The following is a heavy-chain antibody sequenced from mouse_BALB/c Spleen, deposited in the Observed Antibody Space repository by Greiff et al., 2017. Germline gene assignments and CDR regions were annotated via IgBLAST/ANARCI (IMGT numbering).Heavy chain of an antibody. V-gene: IGHV14-3*02. CDR3: ARNYRYDVGYYAMDY. Sequence: EVQLQQSGAELVKPGASVKLSCTASGFNIKDTYMHWVKQRPEQGLEWIGRIDPANGNTKYDPKFQGKATITADTSSNTAYLQLSSLTSEDTAVYYCARNYRYDVGYYAMDYWGQGTSVTVSS. D-gene: IGHD2-14*01. CDR1: GFNIKDTY. J-gene: IGHJ4*01. CDR2: IDPANGNT.